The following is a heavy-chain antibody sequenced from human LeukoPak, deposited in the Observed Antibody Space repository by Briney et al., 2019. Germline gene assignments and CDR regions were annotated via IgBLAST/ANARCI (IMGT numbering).Heavy chain of an antibody. CDR3: ARGRATMVRGVAYFDY. J-gene: IGHJ4*02. Sequence: SETLSLTCAVYGGSFSGYYWSWIRQPPGKGLEWIGEINHSGSTNYNPSLKSRVNISEDTSKNQFSLKLSSVTAADTAVYYCARGRATMVRGVAYFDYWGQGTLVTVSS. CDR2: INHSGST. D-gene: IGHD3-10*01. CDR1: GGSFSGYY. V-gene: IGHV4-34*01.